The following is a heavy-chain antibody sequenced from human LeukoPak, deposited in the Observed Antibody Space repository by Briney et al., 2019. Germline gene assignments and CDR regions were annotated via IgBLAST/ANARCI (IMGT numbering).Heavy chain of an antibody. V-gene: IGHV1-18*01. CDR2: ISVYEGNT. D-gene: IGHD5-24*01. CDR1: GYNFINYG. J-gene: IGHJ2*01. Sequence: GASVKVSCKASGYNFINYGITWVRQAPGQGLEWMGGISVYEGNTNYAQKFQDRVTMTTHTSTSTAYMELRSLTSDDTAVYYCARTLGGMTVERATGLDLWGRGTLVTVSS. CDR3: ARTLGGMTVERATGLDL.